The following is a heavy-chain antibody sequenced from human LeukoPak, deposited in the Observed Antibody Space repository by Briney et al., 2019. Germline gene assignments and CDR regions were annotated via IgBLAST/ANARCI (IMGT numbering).Heavy chain of an antibody. CDR3: ARLPYSSGWYVY. V-gene: IGHV4-59*01. CDR1: GGSINSYF. J-gene: IGHJ4*02. CDR2: IYYSGST. Sequence: PSETLSLTCSVSGGSINSYFRSWIRQPPGKGLEWIGYIYYSGSTNYNPSLESRVTISVDTSKNQFSLKLSSVTASDTAVYYCARLPYSSGWYVYWGQGILVTVSS. D-gene: IGHD6-19*01.